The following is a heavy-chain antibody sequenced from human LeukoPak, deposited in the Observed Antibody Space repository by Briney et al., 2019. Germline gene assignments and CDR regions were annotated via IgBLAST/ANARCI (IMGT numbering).Heavy chain of an antibody. CDR1: GFTFSSYW. D-gene: IGHD6-19*01. V-gene: IGHV3-74*01. Sequence: PGGSLRLSCAASGFTFSSYWMHWVRQAPGKGLVWVSRINSDGSSTSYADSVKGRFTISRDNSKNTLYLQMNSLRPEDTSVYYCAKTGSGWYFDYWGQGTLVTVSS. CDR2: INSDGSST. CDR3: AKTGSGWYFDY. J-gene: IGHJ4*02.